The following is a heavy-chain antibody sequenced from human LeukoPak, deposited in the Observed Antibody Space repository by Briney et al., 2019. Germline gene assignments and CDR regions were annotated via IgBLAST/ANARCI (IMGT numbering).Heavy chain of an antibody. J-gene: IGHJ6*02. Sequence: GGSLRLSCTASGFTFNSYGMSWVRQAPGKGLEWVSGISGSGGRTYYADSVKGRFTVSRDSSKSTLYLQMNSLRAEDTAVYFCAKHMNDGDYGYYFYYYSMDVWSQGTTVTVSS. CDR2: ISGSGGRT. D-gene: IGHD4-17*01. V-gene: IGHV3-23*01. CDR3: AKHMNDGDYGYYFYYYSMDV. CDR1: GFTFNSYG.